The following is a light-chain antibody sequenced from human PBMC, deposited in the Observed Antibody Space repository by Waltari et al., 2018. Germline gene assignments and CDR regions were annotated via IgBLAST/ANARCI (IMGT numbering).Light chain of an antibody. Sequence: VVMTQSALSLPVTLGQPASISCHSRQRHVPSDGNTYFNWFQQRPGQSPTRRFYKVSDRASGVPDRFSGSGSGTDFTLKISRVEAEDVGVYYCMQGTHWPRTFGQGTKVEIK. CDR1: QRHVPSDGNTY. J-gene: IGKJ1*01. V-gene: IGKV2-30*02. CDR3: MQGTHWPRT. CDR2: KVS.